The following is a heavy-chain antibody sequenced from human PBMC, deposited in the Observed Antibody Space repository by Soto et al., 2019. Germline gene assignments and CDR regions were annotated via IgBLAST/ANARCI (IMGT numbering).Heavy chain of an antibody. Sequence: SETLSLTCTVSGGSISSGDYYWSWIRQPPGKGLEWIRYIYYSGRTYYNPSLKSRVTISVDTSKNQLSLKLSSVTAADTAVYYCARGGDIVVVPAAIRAGWFDPSGQRTLVTVSS. V-gene: IGHV4-30-4*01. CDR3: ARGGDIVVVPAAIRAGWFDP. D-gene: IGHD2-2*02. CDR1: GGSISSGDYY. J-gene: IGHJ5*02. CDR2: IYYSGRT.